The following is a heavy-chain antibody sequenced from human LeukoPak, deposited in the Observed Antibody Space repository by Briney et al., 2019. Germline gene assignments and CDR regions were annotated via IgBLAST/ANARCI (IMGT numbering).Heavy chain of an antibody. CDR2: MNPNSGNT. CDR1: RYTFTSYD. D-gene: IGHD3-16*02. V-gene: IGHV1-8*01. Sequence: ASVKVSCKASRYTFTSYDINWVRQATGQGLERMGWMNPNSGNTGYAQKFQGRVTMTRNTSISTAYMELSSPRSEDTAVYYCARPYVWGSYRYSGFDYWGQGTLVTVSS. J-gene: IGHJ4*02. CDR3: ARPYVWGSYRYSGFDY.